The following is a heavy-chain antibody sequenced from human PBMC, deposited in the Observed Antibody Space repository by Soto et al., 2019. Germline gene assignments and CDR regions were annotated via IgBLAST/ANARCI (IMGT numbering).Heavy chain of an antibody. CDR3: ATNYGSGSTHFDY. D-gene: IGHD3-10*01. Sequence: QVQLVQSGAEVKKPGSSVRLSCTASGDTFSCYTISWVRQAPGQGPEWMGRIIPMVGMADYPQKFQGRVTISADKSTSTAYMVLSSLRSDDTAVYFCATNYGSGSTHFDYWGQGTLVTVSS. CDR2: IIPMVGMA. CDR1: GDTFSCYT. V-gene: IGHV1-69*02. J-gene: IGHJ4*02.